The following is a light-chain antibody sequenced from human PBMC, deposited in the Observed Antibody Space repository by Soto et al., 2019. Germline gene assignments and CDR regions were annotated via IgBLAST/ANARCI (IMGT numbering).Light chain of an antibody. CDR2: SSS. CDR3: QQYGGSPRT. Sequence: EIVMTQSPATLSVSPGERATLSCRASQSVSSNLAWYQQRPGQAPRLLFYSSSTRATGIPARFSGSGSGTDFTLTIARLEPEDFAVYYCQQYGGSPRTFGQGTRLEIK. CDR1: QSVSSN. J-gene: IGKJ5*01. V-gene: IGKV3-15*01.